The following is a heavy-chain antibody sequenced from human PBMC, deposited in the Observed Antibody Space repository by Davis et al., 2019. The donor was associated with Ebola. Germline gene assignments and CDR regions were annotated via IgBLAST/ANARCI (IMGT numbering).Heavy chain of an antibody. D-gene: IGHD1-1*01. CDR3: ARGGTWNLDYGMDV. CDR1: GCTFSSDG. J-gene: IGHJ6*02. V-gene: IGHV1-69*04. Sequence: AASVKVSCKASGCTFSSDGIRWVRQAPGQGLEWMGRIIPIVGIANYAPKFQGRVTITADTSTSTANMEVNSLRSEDTAVYYCARGGTWNLDYGMDVWGQGTTVTVSS. CDR2: IIPIVGIA.